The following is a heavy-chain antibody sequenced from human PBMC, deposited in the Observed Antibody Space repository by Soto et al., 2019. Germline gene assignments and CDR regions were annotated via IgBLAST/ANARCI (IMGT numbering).Heavy chain of an antibody. CDR1: GYTFTGYY. CDR3: ASCPVIYGFPYGMVV. D-gene: IGHD4-17*01. Sequence: ASVKVACKASGYTFTGYYMHWVLQAPGEGLEWMGWINPNSGGTNYAQKFQGRVTMTRDTSTSTVYMELSRLRSEDTAVYFCASCPVIYGFPYGMVVWVQGTTVTVSS. V-gene: IGHV1-2*02. J-gene: IGHJ6*02. CDR2: INPNSGGT.